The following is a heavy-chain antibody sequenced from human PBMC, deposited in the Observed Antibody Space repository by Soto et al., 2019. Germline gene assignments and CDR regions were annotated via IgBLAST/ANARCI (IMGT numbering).Heavy chain of an antibody. J-gene: IGHJ4*02. CDR3: ASHKRYSSGWELDY. V-gene: IGHV1-69*02. CDR2: IIPILGIA. D-gene: IGHD6-19*01. Sequence: QVQLVQSGAEVKKPGSSVKVSCKAFGGTFSSYTISWVRQAPGQGLEWMGRIIPILGIANYAQKFQGRVTITADKSTSTAYMELSSLRSEDTAVDYCASHKRYSSGWELDYWGQGTLVTVSS. CDR1: GGTFSSYT.